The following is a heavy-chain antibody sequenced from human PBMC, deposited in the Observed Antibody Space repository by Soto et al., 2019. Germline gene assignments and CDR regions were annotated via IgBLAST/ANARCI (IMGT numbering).Heavy chain of an antibody. Sequence: GGSLRLSCAASGFTFSSYAMSWVRQAPGKGLEWVSAISGSGGSTYYADSVKGRFTISRDNSKNTLYLQMNSLRAEDTAVYYCAKPPGVVGATTVGYWGQGXLVTVYS. CDR1: GFTFSSYA. CDR2: ISGSGGST. CDR3: AKPPGVVGATTVGY. V-gene: IGHV3-23*01. D-gene: IGHD1-26*01. J-gene: IGHJ4*02.